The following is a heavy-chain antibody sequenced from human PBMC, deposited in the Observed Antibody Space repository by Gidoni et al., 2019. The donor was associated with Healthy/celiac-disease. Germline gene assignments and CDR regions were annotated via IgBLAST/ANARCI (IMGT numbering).Heavy chain of an antibody. D-gene: IGHD3-22*01. Sequence: EVQLVESGGGLVQPGGSLRLSCAASGFTFSSYWMHWVRQAPGKGLVWVSRINSDGSSTSYADSVKGRFTISRDNAKNTLYLQMNSLRAEDTAVYYCARVYERGYYDSSGYYHDAFDIWGQGTMVTVSS. V-gene: IGHV3-74*01. CDR2: INSDGSST. J-gene: IGHJ3*02. CDR3: ARVYERGYYDSSGYYHDAFDI. CDR1: GFTFSSYW.